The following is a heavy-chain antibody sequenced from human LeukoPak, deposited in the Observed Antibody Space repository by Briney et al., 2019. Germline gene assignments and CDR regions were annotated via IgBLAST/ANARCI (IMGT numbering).Heavy chain of an antibody. CDR2: LWFDGSHK. CDR3: ARDATVGVPGTLYFDH. CDR1: GFTFSSYG. Sequence: PGRSLRLSCAASGFTFSSYGMHWVRQAPGKGLEWVAVLWFDGSHKYYADSVKGRFTISRDNAKNSLYLQMNSLRVEDTAVYYCARDATVGVPGTLYFDHWGQGILVTVSS. V-gene: IGHV3-33*01. J-gene: IGHJ4*02. D-gene: IGHD6-19*01.